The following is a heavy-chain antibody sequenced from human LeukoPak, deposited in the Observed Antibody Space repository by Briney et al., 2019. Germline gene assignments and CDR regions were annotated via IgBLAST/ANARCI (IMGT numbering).Heavy chain of an antibody. J-gene: IGHJ4*02. CDR1: GYTFTSYG. D-gene: IGHD2-2*01. CDR2: ISAYNGNT. CDR3: ARVGLGYCSSTSCPNFDY. V-gene: IGHV1-18*01. Sequence: ASVKVSCKASGYTFTSYGISWVRQAPGQGLEWMGWISAYNGNTNYAQKLQGRVTMTTDTSTSTAYMELRSPRSDDTAVYYCARVGLGYCSSTSCPNFDYWGQGTLVTVSS.